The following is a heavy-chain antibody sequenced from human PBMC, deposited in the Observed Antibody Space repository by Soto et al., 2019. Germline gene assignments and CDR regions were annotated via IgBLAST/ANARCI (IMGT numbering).Heavy chain of an antibody. CDR1: GGSISSGGYY. CDR2: IYYSGST. J-gene: IGHJ3*02. CDR3: ASQPVLGYCSGGSCHISRAFDI. D-gene: IGHD2-15*01. V-gene: IGHV4-31*03. Sequence: SETLSLTCTVSGGSISSGGYYWSWIRQHPGKGLEWIGYIYYSGSTYYNPSLKSRVTISVDTSKNQFSLKLSSVTAADTAVYYCASQPVLGYCSGGSCHISRAFDIWGQGTMVTVSS.